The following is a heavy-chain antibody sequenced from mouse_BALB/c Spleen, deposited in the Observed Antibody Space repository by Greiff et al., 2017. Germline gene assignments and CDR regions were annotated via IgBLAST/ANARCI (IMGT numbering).Heavy chain of an antibody. Sequence: QVQLQQSGAELAKPGASVKMSCKASGYTFTSYWMHWVKQRPGQGLEWIGYINPSTGYTEYNQKFKDKATLTADKSSSTAYMQLSSLTSEDSAVYYCARNYGSSRYFDVWGAGTTVTVSS. CDR2: INPSTGYT. CDR1: GYTFTSYW. V-gene: IGHV1-7*01. D-gene: IGHD1-1*01. J-gene: IGHJ1*01. CDR3: ARNYGSSRYFDV.